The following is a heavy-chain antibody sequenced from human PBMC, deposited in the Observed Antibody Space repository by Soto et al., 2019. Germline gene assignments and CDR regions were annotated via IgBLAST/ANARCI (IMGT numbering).Heavy chain of an antibody. V-gene: IGHV5-51*01. D-gene: IGHD3-10*01. Sequence: PGESLKISCKGSGYSFAGYWIGWVRQMPGKGLGWMGVIYPGDSDTRYSPSFHGQVTTSADKSISTAYLQWSSLKASDTAMYFCARLPGVRGVFDGFNVWGQGTMVTVS. CDR1: GYSFAGYW. CDR3: ARLPGVRGVFDGFNV. J-gene: IGHJ3*01. CDR2: IYPGDSDT.